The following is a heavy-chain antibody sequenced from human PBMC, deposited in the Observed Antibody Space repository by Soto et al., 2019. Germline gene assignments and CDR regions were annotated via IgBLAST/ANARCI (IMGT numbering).Heavy chain of an antibody. CDR2: ISGSGGST. V-gene: IGHV3-23*01. CDR1: GFTFSSYA. CDR3: AKAQDYYYYMDV. Sequence: GGSLRLSCAASGFTFSSYAMSWVRQAPGKGLEWVSAISGSGGSTYYADPVRGRFTISRDNSKNTLYLQMNSLRAEDTAVYYCAKAQDYYYYMDVWGKGTTVTVSS. J-gene: IGHJ6*03.